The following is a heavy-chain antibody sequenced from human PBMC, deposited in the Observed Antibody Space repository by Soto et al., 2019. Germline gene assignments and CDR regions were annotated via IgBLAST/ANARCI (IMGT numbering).Heavy chain of an antibody. J-gene: IGHJ6*02. Sequence: GASVKVSCKASGYTFTGYYMHWVRQAPGQGLEWMGWINPNSGGTSYAQKFQGWVTMTRDTSINTAYMELSRLRSDDTAVYYCARDWYSRSSAGMDVWGQGTTVNVSS. CDR3: ARDWYSRSSAGMDV. CDR2: INPNSGGT. D-gene: IGHD6-6*01. CDR1: GYTFTGYY. V-gene: IGHV1-2*04.